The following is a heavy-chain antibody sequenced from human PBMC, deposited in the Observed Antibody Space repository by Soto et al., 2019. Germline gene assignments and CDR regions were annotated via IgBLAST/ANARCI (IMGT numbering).Heavy chain of an antibody. J-gene: IGHJ4*02. Sequence: QVQLVQSGAEVKKPGASVKVSCKASGSTFTSYGISWVRQAPGQGLEWMGGISAYNGNTNYAQKFQGRVTMTTDTSRSTAYMELRSLRSEDTAVYYCERVDSSGWFLLDWGQGTLVTVSS. CDR1: GSTFTSYG. CDR2: ISAYNGNT. D-gene: IGHD6-19*01. CDR3: ERVDSSGWFLLD. V-gene: IGHV1-18*01.